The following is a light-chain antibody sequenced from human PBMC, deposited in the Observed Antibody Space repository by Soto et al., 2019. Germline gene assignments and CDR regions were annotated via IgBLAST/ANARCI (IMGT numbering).Light chain of an antibody. V-gene: IGKV3-20*01. CDR3: QQYGSSRPGCT. CDR2: GAS. CDR1: HSVSSSY. J-gene: IGKJ2*02. Sequence: EIVLTQSPGTLSLSPGARATLSCMASHSVSSSYLAWYQQKPGQAPKLLIFGASSRATGIPDRFSGSGSGTAFTLTISRLEPEDFAVYYCQQYGSSRPGCTFGQGTKLEIK.